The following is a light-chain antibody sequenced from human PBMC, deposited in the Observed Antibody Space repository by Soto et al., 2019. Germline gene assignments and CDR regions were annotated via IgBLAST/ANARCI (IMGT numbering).Light chain of an antibody. CDR2: AAS. CDR1: QGISSY. CDR3: QQYNVYSPT. J-gene: IGKJ1*01. Sequence: IQLTQSPSSLSASVGDRVTITCRASQGISSYLAWYQQKPGKAPKLLIYAASTLQSGVPSRFSGSGSGTEFTLTISRLQPDDFATYYCQQYNVYSPTFGQGTKVDIK. V-gene: IGKV1-9*01.